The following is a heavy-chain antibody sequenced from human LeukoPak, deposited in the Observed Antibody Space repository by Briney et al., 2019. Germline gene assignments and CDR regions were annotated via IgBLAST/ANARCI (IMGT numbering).Heavy chain of an antibody. Sequence: PGGSLRLSCAASGFTFSDYWMTWVRQAPGKGLEWVANIKQDGSQRFYVDSLRGRFTISRDNAKNSLYLQMNSLRAEDTAIYYCARDITHGRLWGQGTLVTVSS. V-gene: IGHV3-7*03. D-gene: IGHD3-10*01. J-gene: IGHJ4*02. CDR2: IKQDGSQR. CDR1: GFTFSDYW. CDR3: ARDITHGRL.